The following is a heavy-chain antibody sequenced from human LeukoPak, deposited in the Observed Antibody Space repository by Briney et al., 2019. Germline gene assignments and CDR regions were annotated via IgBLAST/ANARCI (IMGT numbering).Heavy chain of an antibody. CDR1: GFTFSSYS. V-gene: IGHV3-48*01. J-gene: IGHJ6*03. CDR2: ISSSSSTI. Sequence: GGSLRLSCAASGFTFSSYSMNWVRQAPGKGLEWVSYISSSSSTIYYADSVKGRFTISRDNAKNSLYLQMNSLRAEDTAVYYCARGTVTTLHYYYYMDVWGKGTTVTVSS. CDR3: ARGTVTTLHYYYYMDV. D-gene: IGHD4-17*01.